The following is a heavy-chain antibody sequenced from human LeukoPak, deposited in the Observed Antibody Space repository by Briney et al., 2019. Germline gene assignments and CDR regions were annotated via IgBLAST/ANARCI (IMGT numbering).Heavy chain of an antibody. Sequence: SVKVSCKACGGTFTIYAISWARHAPGQGLEWMGRIIPIFGTANYAQKFQGIVTITPDESTSTAYMELSSLRSEDTAVYYCASRSFSGGSGSYNIRDYWGQGTLVTVSS. CDR3: ASRSFSGGSGSYNIRDY. D-gene: IGHD3-10*01. V-gene: IGHV1-69*13. J-gene: IGHJ4*02. CDR2: IIPIFGTA. CDR1: GGTFTIYA.